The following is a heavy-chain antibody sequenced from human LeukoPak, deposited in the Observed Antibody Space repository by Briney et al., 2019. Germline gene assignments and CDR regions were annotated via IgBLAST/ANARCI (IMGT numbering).Heavy chain of an antibody. J-gene: IGHJ4*02. D-gene: IGHD2-21*02. CDR2: IYTSGST. CDR1: GGSISSYY. CDR3: ASLYCGGDCYSDH. Sequence: PSETLSLTCTVSGGSISSYYWSWIRQPPGKGLEWIGYIYTSGSTNYNPSLKSRITISVDTSKNQFPLKLSSVTAADTAVYYCASLYCGGDCYSDHWGQGTLVTVSS. V-gene: IGHV4-4*09.